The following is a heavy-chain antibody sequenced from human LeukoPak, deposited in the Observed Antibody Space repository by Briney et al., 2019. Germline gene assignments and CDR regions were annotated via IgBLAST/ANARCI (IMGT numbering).Heavy chain of an antibody. CDR2: ISTDGSKR. J-gene: IGHJ3*02. CDR1: GFAFSTYA. Sequence: GGSLRLSCAASGFAFSTYAMHWVRQAPGKGPEWVAAISTDGSKRFYADSVKGRFTFSRDNSKNTLYLQMNSLRVEDTATYYCARVQSGSDAFDIWGQGRMVTVPS. CDR3: ARVQSGSDAFDI. V-gene: IGHV3-30-3*01.